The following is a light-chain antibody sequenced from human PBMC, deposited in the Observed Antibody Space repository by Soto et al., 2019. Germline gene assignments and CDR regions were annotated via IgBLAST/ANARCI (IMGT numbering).Light chain of an antibody. J-gene: IGLJ2*01. Sequence: QTVVTQEPSLTVSPGGTGTLTCGSSTGAVTSNHHPYWFQQKAGQAPRTLIYDTSNKPSWTPARFSGSLLGDKAALTLSGAQPEDEAQYYCLLSYNAARVFGGGTKVTVL. V-gene: IGLV7-46*01. CDR1: TGAVTSNHH. CDR2: DTS. CDR3: LLSYNAARV.